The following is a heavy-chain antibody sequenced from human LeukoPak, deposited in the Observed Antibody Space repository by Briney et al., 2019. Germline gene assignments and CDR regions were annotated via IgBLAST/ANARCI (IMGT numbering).Heavy chain of an antibody. CDR2: ISGSGGST. J-gene: IGHJ4*02. CDR1: GFTFSSYA. CDR3: AKDSVYYGSGSYYFDY. Sequence: GGSLRLSCAASGFTFSSYAMSWVRQAPGKGLEWASAISGSGGSTYYADSVKGRFTISRDNSKNTLYLQMNSLRAEDTAVYYCAKDSVYYGSGSYYFDYWGQGTLVTVSS. D-gene: IGHD3-10*01. V-gene: IGHV3-23*01.